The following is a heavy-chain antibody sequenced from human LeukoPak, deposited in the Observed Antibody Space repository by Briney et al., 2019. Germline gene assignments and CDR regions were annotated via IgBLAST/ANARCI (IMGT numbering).Heavy chain of an antibody. CDR1: GYTFTGYY. CDR2: INPNSGGT. CDR3: ARDSRIVVVPAAISSYDY. V-gene: IGHV1-2*02. D-gene: IGHD2-2*02. Sequence: ASVKVSCKAPGYTFTGYYMHWVRQAPGQGLEWMGWINPNSGGTNYAQKFQGRVTMTRDTSISTAYMELSRLRSDDTAVYYCARDSRIVVVPAAISSYDYWGQGTLVTVSS. J-gene: IGHJ4*02.